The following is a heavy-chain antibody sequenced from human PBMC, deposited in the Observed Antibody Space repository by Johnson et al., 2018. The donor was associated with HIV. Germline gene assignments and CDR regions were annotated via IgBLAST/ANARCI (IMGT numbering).Heavy chain of an antibody. D-gene: IGHD2-15*01. Sequence: QVQLVESGGGVVQPGRSLRLSCAASGFTFSNYAIHWVRQAPGKGLEWVAVISSDGNNKHYADSVKGRFSISRDNSKNTLYLQMNSLRVEDTAVYYCARAKDAAYPYDAFDVWGHGTMVIVSA. CDR1: GFTFSNYA. J-gene: IGHJ3*01. CDR2: ISSDGNNK. CDR3: ARAKDAAYPYDAFDV. V-gene: IGHV3-30-3*01.